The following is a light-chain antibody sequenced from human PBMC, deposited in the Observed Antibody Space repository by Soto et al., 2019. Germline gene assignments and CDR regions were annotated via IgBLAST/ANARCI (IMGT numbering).Light chain of an antibody. V-gene: IGLV1-44*01. Sequence: QSVPTQAPSASGAPGQRVTISCSGSSSNIGSNTVNWYQQLPGTAPKLLIYSNNQRPSGVPDRFSGSKSGTSASLAISGLQSEDEADYYCAAWDDSMNGYVFGTGTRSPS. J-gene: IGLJ1*01. CDR2: SNN. CDR1: SSNIGSNT. CDR3: AAWDDSMNGYV.